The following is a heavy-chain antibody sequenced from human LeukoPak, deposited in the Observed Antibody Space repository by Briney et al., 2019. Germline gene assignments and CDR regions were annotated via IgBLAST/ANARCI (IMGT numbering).Heavy chain of an antibody. CDR2: IYYSGST. V-gene: IGHV4-31*11. J-gene: IGHJ5*02. Sequence: SQTLSLTCAVSGGSISSGGYYWSWIRQHPGKGLEWIGYIYYSGSTYYNPPLKSRVTISVDTSKNQFSLKLSSVTAADTAVYYCARARSYSNWFDPWGQGTLVTVSS. CDR3: ARARSYSNWFDP. CDR1: GGSISSGGYY. D-gene: IGHD3-10*01.